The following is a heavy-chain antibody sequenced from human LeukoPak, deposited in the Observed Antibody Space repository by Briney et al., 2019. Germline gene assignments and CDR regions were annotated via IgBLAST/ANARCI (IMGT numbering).Heavy chain of an antibody. CDR2: ISSSGSTI. D-gene: IGHD6-13*01. CDR1: GFTFSDYY. J-gene: IGHJ4*02. CDR3: ARDYSSSSLGYFDC. V-gene: IGHV3-11*01. Sequence: GGSLRLSCAASGFTFSDYYMSWIRQAPGKGLEWVSYISSSGSTIYYADSVKGRLTISRDNAKNSLYLQMNSLRAEDTAVYYCARDYSSSSLGYFDCWGQGTLVTVSS.